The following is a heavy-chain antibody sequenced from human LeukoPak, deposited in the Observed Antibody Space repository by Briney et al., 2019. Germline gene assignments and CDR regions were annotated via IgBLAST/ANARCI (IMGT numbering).Heavy chain of an antibody. J-gene: IGHJ5*02. Sequence: SETLSLTCTVSGGSVTTYYWTWIRQPPGKGLEWIGYIFYNGNTKYNPALNSRVTMSVDTSKNQFSLRMSSVTAADTAVYYCERGGAHYQLPHWWFDPWGQGTLVTVSS. CDR1: GGSVTTYY. CDR2: IFYNGNT. V-gene: IGHV4-59*02. CDR3: ERGGAHYQLPHWWFDP. D-gene: IGHD2-2*01.